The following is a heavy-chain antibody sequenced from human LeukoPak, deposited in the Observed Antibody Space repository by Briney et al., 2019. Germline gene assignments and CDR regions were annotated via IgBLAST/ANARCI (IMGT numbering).Heavy chain of an antibody. J-gene: IGHJ6*03. CDR2: INHSGST. D-gene: IGHD3-9*01. Sequence: SETLSLTCAVYGGSFSGYYWSWIRQPPGKGLEWIGEINHSGSTNYNPSLKSRVTISVDTSKNQFSLKLSSVTAADTAVYYCARGLWGYDILTGYYYYYYYMDVWGKGTTVTISS. V-gene: IGHV4-34*01. CDR3: ARGLWGYDILTGYYYYYYYMDV. CDR1: GGSFSGYY.